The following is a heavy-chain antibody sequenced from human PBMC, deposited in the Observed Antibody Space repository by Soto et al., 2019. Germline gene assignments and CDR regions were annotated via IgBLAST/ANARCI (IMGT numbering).Heavy chain of an antibody. Sequence: GGSLRLSCAASGFTFTSYAMSWVRQAPGKGLEWVSAISGSGGSTYYADSVKGRFTISRDNSKNTLYLQMNSLRAEDTAVYYCAKDSRQQWTKAGTRDYDYWGQGTLVTVSS. CDR3: AKDSRQQWTKAGTRDYDY. D-gene: IGHD6-19*01. J-gene: IGHJ4*02. CDR2: ISGSGGST. V-gene: IGHV3-23*01. CDR1: GFTFTSYA.